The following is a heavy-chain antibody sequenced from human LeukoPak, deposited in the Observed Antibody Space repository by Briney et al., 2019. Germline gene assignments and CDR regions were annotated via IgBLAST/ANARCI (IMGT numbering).Heavy chain of an antibody. CDR2: ISSSSSCI. Sequence: GGSLRLSCAASGFTFSSYSMNWVRQAPGKGLEWVSSISSSSSCIYYADSVKGRFTISRDNAKNSLYLQMNSLRAEDTAVYYCARDLEYSSSSFDYWGQGTLVTVSS. J-gene: IGHJ4*02. D-gene: IGHD6-6*01. V-gene: IGHV3-21*01. CDR3: ARDLEYSSSSFDY. CDR1: GFTFSSYS.